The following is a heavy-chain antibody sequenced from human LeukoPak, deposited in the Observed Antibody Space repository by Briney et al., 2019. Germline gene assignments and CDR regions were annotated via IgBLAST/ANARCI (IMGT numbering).Heavy chain of an antibody. CDR1: GFTFSTYT. V-gene: IGHV3-21*01. D-gene: IGHD6-19*01. CDR2: ISIMSSYI. Sequence: GGSLRLSCAASGFTFSTYTMNWVRQAPGKGLEWVSSISIMSSYIYYADSMKGRFTISRDNAKNSLFLQMNSLTAEDTAVYYCARARSHLAVGGIWAFDIWGQGTMVTVSS. CDR3: ARARSHLAVGGIWAFDI. J-gene: IGHJ3*02.